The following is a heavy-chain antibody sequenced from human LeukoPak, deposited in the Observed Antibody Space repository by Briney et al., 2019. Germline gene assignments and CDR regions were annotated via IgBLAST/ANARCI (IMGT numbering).Heavy chain of an antibody. V-gene: IGHV3-48*01. Sequence: GGSLRLSCAASGFTFSSYSMNWVRQAPGKGLEWVSYISSSSSTIYYAGSVKGRFTISRDNAKNSLYLQMNSLRAEDTAVYYCARDPSTVDYWGQGTLVTVSS. CDR2: ISSSSSTI. J-gene: IGHJ4*02. CDR1: GFTFSSYS. D-gene: IGHD4-17*01. CDR3: ARDPSTVDY.